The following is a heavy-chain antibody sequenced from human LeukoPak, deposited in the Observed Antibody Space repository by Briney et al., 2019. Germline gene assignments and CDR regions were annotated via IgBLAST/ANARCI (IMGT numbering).Heavy chain of an antibody. J-gene: IGHJ6*02. CDR3: ARDNSRYFDWLGYYGMDV. V-gene: IGHV3-11*01. CDR2: ISSSGSTI. Sequence: PGGSLRLSCAASGFTFSDYYMSWIRQAPGKGLEWVSYISSSGSTIYYADSVKGRFTISRDNAKNSLYLQMNSLRAEDTAVYYCARDNSRYFDWLGYYGMDVWGQGTTVTVSS. CDR1: GFTFSDYY. D-gene: IGHD3-9*01.